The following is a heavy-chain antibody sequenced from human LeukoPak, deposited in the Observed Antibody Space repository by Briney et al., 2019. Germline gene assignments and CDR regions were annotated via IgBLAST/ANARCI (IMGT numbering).Heavy chain of an antibody. J-gene: IGHJ6*02. CDR1: GFTFSSYG. D-gene: IGHD2-2*01. Sequence: GGSLRLSCAASGFTFSSYGMHWVRQAPGKGLEWVAVIWYDGSNKYYADSVKGRFTISRDNSKNTLYLQMNSLRAEDTAVYYCARDPASLPFYYYYYGMDVWGQGTTVTVSS. CDR2: IWYDGSNK. V-gene: IGHV3-33*01. CDR3: ARDPASLPFYYYYYGMDV.